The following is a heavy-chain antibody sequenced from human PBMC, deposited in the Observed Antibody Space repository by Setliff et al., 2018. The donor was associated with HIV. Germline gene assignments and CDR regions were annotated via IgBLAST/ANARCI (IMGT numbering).Heavy chain of an antibody. D-gene: IGHD6-19*01. J-gene: IGHJ4*02. CDR3: ARDNRFDYNSGWPLDY. CDR2: INPNTGGT. CDR1: GYSFTDYY. V-gene: IGHV1-2*02. Sequence: ASVKVSCKASGYSFTDYYVEWVRHAPGQGLEWMGSINPNTGGTNYAQKFQGRVTVTRDSPTRTAYMELKRLKSDDTAVYFCARDNRFDYNSGWPLDYWGQGTLVTVSS.